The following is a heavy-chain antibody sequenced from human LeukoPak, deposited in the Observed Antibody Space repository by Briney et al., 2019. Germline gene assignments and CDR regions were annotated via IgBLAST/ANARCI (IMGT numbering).Heavy chain of an antibody. CDR3: ARGQRVAAYFDY. J-gene: IGHJ4*02. Sequence: GGSLRLSCAASGFTFSSYEMNWVRQAPGKGLEWVSYISSSGSTIYYADSVKGRFTISRDNAKNSLYLQMNSLRAEDTAVYYCARGQRVAAYFDYWGQGTLVTVSS. CDR2: ISSSGSTI. D-gene: IGHD2-15*01. CDR1: GFTFSSYE. V-gene: IGHV3-48*03.